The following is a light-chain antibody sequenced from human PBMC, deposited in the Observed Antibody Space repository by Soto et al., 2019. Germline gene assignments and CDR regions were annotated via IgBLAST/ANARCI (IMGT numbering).Light chain of an antibody. J-gene: IGKJ2*01. CDR1: QSVSSN. CDR2: GAS. Sequence: EIVMTQSPATLSVSPGERATLSCRARQSVSSNLAWYQQKPGQAPRLLIYGASTRATGIPARFSGSGSGTEFTLTLSSLQSEDFAVYYCQQYNKWPPYTCGQGTKLEIK. V-gene: IGKV3-15*01. CDR3: QQYNKWPPYT.